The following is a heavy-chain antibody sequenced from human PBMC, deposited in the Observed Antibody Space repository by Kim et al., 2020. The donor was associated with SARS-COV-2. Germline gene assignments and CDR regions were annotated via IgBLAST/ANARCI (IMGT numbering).Heavy chain of an antibody. D-gene: IGHD3-22*01. Sequence: LKSRVTISVDTSKNQFSLKLSSVTAADTAVYYCARGITYYYDSSGYYFDYWGQGTLVTVSS. J-gene: IGHJ4*02. V-gene: IGHV4-59*09. CDR3: ARGITYYYDSSGYYFDY.